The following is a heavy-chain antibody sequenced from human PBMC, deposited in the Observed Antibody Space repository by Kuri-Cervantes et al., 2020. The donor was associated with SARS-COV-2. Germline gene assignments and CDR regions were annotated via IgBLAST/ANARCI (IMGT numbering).Heavy chain of an antibody. CDR1: GFTFSTYS. Sequence: GESLKISCAASGFTFSTYSMTWVRQAPGKGLEWVPSISSSSSQRYYVDSVKGRFTISRDNAKNSLYLQMNSLRAEDTAVYYCAIGDSSSPHDAFDIWGQGTMVTVSS. CDR3: AIGDSSSPHDAFDI. CDR2: ISSSSSQR. V-gene: IGHV3-21*01. J-gene: IGHJ3*02. D-gene: IGHD6-6*01.